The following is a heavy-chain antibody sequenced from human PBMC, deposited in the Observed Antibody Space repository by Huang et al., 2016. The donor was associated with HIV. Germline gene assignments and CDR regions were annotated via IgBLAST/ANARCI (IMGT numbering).Heavy chain of an antibody. CDR1: GSTFTDSN. J-gene: IGHJ4*02. D-gene: IGHD6-6*01. V-gene: IGHV1-2*02. Sequence: QVQLVQSGAEVKNPGASVRVSCKASGSTFTDSNIHWVRQAPGQGLGGRGWINPKRGGTIYAQRVQGRVTMTRDTTISTVHMDLRRIQSDDTAVYFCARDWSFGSSTSPADWGQGTLVTVSS. CDR3: ARDWSFGSSTSPAD. CDR2: INPKRGGT.